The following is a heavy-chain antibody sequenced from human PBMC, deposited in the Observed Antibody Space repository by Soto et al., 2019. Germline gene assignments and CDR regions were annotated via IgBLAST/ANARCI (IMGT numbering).Heavy chain of an antibody. Sequence: PSQTLSLTCVISGDGVSSNSAAWNWIRQSPSRGLEWLGRTYYRSKWYNDYALSVKSRITINPDTSKNQFSLQLNSVTPEDTAVYYCAKTRSYSTYNYGMDVWGQGTTVTVSS. CDR2: TYYRSKWYN. J-gene: IGHJ6*02. D-gene: IGHD1-26*01. V-gene: IGHV6-1*01. CDR3: AKTRSYSTYNYGMDV. CDR1: GDGVSSNSAA.